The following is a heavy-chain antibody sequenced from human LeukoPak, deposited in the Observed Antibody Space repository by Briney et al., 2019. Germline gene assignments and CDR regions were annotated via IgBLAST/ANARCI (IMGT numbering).Heavy chain of an antibody. CDR1: GGSISSYY. J-gene: IGHJ4*02. V-gene: IGHV4-4*07. CDR3: ARGRPYYYGSGSYSPLFDY. Sequence: PSETLSLTCTVSGGSISSYYWSWIRQPAGKGLEWIGRIYTSGSTNYNPSLKSRVTISVDTSKNQFSLKLSSVTAADTAVYYCARGRPYYYGSGSYSPLFDYWGQGTLVTVSS. CDR2: IYTSGST. D-gene: IGHD3-10*01.